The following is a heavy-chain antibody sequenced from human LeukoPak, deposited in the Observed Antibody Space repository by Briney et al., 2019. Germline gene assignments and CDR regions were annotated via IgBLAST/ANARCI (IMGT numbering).Heavy chain of an antibody. CDR1: GFTFGDYS. CDR3: ARDFPELEMATIGPWDY. V-gene: IGHV3-49*04. J-gene: IGHJ4*02. D-gene: IGHD5-24*01. CDR2: IRSKTFGGTT. Sequence: PGGSLRLSCTASGFTFGDYSLSWVRQAPGKGLDWVGFIRSKTFGGTTEYAASVKGRFTISRDDSKSIAYLQMNSLRAEDTAVYYCARDFPELEMATIGPWDYWGQGTLVTVSS.